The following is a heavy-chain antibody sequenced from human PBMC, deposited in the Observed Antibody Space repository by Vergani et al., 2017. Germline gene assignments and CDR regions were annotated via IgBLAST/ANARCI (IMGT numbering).Heavy chain of an antibody. V-gene: IGHV1-2*02. D-gene: IGHD2-2*01. CDR3: ARAPRYCSSTSCYSLDY. CDR1: GYTFTGYY. J-gene: IGHJ4*02. CDR2: INPNSGGT. Sequence: QVQLVQSGAEVKKPGASVKVSCKASGYTFTGYYMHWVRQAPGQGLEWMGWINPNSGGTNYAQKFQGRVTMTRDTSISTAYMELSRLRSDDTAVYYCARAPRYCSSTSCYSLDYWGQGTLVTVSS.